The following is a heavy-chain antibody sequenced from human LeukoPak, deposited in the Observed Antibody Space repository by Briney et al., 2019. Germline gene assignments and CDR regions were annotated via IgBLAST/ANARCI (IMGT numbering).Heavy chain of an antibody. CDR1: GFTFGDYA. D-gene: IGHD6-13*01. V-gene: IGHV3-30*04. CDR3: ARVAYSSSWYPPFDD. J-gene: IGHJ4*02. Sequence: GGSLRLSCIASGFTFGDYAMHWVRQTPGKGLEWVAIISYDGNNQYYADSVKGRFTISRDNSKNTLSLQMNSLRAEDTAVYYCARVAYSSSWYPPFDDWGQGTLVTVSS. CDR2: ISYDGNNQ.